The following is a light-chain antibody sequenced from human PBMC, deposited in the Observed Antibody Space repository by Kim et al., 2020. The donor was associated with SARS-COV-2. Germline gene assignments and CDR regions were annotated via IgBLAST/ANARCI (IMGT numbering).Light chain of an antibody. CDR3: QRYSFYPRT. J-gene: IGKJ1*01. CDR1: QGIGDY. V-gene: IGKV1-9*01. CDR2: AAS. Sequence: ATVGDRVTITCRASQGIGDYLAWYQQNPGKAPKLLIYAASTVQSGVPSRFSGSGSGTEFTLTITNLQPEDFATYFCQRYSFYPRTFGQGTKVDIK.